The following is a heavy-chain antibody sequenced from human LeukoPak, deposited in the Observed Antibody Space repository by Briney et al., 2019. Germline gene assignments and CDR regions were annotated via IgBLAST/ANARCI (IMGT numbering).Heavy chain of an antibody. D-gene: IGHD3-3*01. CDR1: GFIFSIYA. CDR3: AREIFGAGCYPDY. J-gene: IGHJ4*02. Sequence: GRSLRLSCAASGFIFSIYALHWVRQAPGKGLEWVALIWHDAYHTFCTDSVRGRFTISRDNSKNTVYLQMNSVGGEDSAVYYCAREIFGAGCYPDYWRQGTLVSVSS. V-gene: IGHV3-33*01. CDR2: IWHDAYHT.